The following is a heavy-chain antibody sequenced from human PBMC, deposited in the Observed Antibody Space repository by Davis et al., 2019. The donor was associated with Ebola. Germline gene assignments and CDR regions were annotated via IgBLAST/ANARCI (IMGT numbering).Heavy chain of an antibody. CDR2: ISAYNGNT. J-gene: IGHJ3*02. D-gene: IGHD1-26*01. Sequence: ASVKVSCKPSGYTFTAYFMHWVRQAPGQGLEWMGWISAYNGNTNYAQILQGRVTMTTDTSTGTAYMELRSLRSDDTAVYFCARTSIVGTTTTASDIWGQGTKVTVSS. CDR1: GYTFTAYF. CDR3: ARTSIVGTTTTASDI. V-gene: IGHV1-18*04.